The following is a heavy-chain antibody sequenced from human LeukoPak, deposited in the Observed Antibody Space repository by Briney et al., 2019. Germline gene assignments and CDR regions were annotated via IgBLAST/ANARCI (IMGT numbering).Heavy chain of an antibody. CDR3: ARRYYDILTGFAFDI. D-gene: IGHD3-9*01. CDR2: IYPGESDT. J-gene: IGHJ3*02. CDR1: GYSFTSYW. Sequence: PGESLQISCKGSGYSFTSYWIGWGRQMPGKGLEGMGIIYPGESDTRYSASFQGQVTISADKSISTAYLQWSSLKASDTAMYYCARRYYDILTGFAFDIWGQGTMVTVSS. V-gene: IGHV5-51*01.